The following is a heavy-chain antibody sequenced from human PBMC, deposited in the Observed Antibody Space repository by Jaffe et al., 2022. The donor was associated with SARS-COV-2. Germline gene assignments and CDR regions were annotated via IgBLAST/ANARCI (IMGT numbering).Heavy chain of an antibody. CDR1: GFSLSNARMG. CDR2: IFSNDEK. V-gene: IGHV2-26*01. Sequence: QVTLKESGPVLVKPTETLTLTCTVSGFSLSNARMGVSWIRQPPGKALEWLAHIFSNDEKSYSTSLKSRLTISKDTSKSQVVLTMTNMDPVDTATYYCARVYYDFWSGQSYYYGMDVWGQGTTVTVSS. D-gene: IGHD3-3*01. J-gene: IGHJ6*02. CDR3: ARVYYDFWSGQSYYYGMDV.